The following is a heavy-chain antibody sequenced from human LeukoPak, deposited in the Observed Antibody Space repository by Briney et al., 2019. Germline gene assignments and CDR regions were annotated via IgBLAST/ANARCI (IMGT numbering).Heavy chain of an antibody. D-gene: IGHD2-2*01. V-gene: IGHV4-4*09. CDR2: TYAARSP. Sequence: PSETLSLTCSVSGQPVGILWWKWIRQPPGKGRECIGHTYAARSPNYNPSLKCRVTISVDTSKDQFSLALSSLTTADTAVYYCARSSLPALGGYYFDFWGQGALVTVSS. CDR3: ARSSLPALGGYYFDF. CDR1: GQPVGILW. J-gene: IGHJ4*02.